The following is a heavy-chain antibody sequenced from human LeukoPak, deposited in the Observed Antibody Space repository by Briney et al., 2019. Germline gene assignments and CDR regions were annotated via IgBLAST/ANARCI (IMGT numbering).Heavy chain of an antibody. CDR3: ARQSSYSTGWYGFDI. Sequence: ASVKVSCKASGYTFTDYFMNWVRQAPGQGLEWMGWINPNSGAKKNAQRFQGRVTMTRDTSITTAYMELSRLRSDDTAVYYCARQSSYSTGWYGFDIWGQGTMVTVSS. V-gene: IGHV1-2*02. CDR1: GYTFTDYF. CDR2: INPNSGAK. J-gene: IGHJ3*02. D-gene: IGHD6-19*01.